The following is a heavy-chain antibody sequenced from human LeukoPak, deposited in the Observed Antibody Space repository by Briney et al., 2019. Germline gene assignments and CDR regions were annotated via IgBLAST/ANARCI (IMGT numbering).Heavy chain of an antibody. Sequence: SGTLSLTCAVSGGSISSGGYYWSWIRQHPGKGLEWIGYIYYSGSTYYNPSLKSGVTISLDTPKNQFSLKLTSVTAADSAIYYCARNYYDDSGSFATYWYFDLWGRGTLVTVSS. V-gene: IGHV4-31*11. CDR1: GGSISSGGYY. J-gene: IGHJ2*01. CDR2: IYYSGST. D-gene: IGHD3-22*01. CDR3: ARNYYDDSGSFATYWYFDL.